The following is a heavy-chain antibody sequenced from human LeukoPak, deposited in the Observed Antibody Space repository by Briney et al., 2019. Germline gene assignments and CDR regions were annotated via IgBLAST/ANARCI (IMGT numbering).Heavy chain of an antibody. V-gene: IGHV1-2*02. CDR3: ARERTLTSCYDY. Sequence: ASVKVSCNASGYTXTAYYMHWVRQAPGQGLEGMGWINPNSGGTNYAQKFQGRVTMTRDTSISTAYMELSGLRSDDTAVYYCARERTLTSCYDYWGQGTLVTVSS. D-gene: IGHD2-15*01. CDR1: GYTXTAYY. J-gene: IGHJ4*02. CDR2: INPNSGGT.